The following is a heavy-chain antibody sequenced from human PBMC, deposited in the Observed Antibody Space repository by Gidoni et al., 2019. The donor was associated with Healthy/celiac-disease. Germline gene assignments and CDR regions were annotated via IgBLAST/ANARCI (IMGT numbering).Heavy chain of an antibody. Sequence: QVQLQQWGAGLLKPSETLSLTCAVYGGSFSGYSGSWIRQPPGKGLEWIGEINHSGSTNYNPSLKSRVTISVDTSKNQFSLKLSSVTAADTAVYYCARRREGYSSSWYIWGQGTLVTVSS. CDR2: INHSGST. J-gene: IGHJ4*02. CDR3: ARRREGYSSSWYI. V-gene: IGHV4-34*01. CDR1: GGSFSGYS. D-gene: IGHD6-13*01.